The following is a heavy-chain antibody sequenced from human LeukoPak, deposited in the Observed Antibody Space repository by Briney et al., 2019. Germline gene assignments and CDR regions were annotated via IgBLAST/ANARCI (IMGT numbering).Heavy chain of an antibody. CDR1: GFTFINAW. J-gene: IGHJ4*02. CDR3: STVGPSGSHYPLDS. D-gene: IGHD3-10*01. V-gene: IGHV3-15*01. Sequence: NPGGSLRLSCAASGFTFINAWMSWVRQAPGKGLEWVGRIKSNTDGGTADHGTPAKGRFIISRDDSKNTLYLQMNSLKTEDTAVYYCSTVGPSGSHYPLDSWGQGTLVTVSS. CDR2: IKSNTDGGTA.